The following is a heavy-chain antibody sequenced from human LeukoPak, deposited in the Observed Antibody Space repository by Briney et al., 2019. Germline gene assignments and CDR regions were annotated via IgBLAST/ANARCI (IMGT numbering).Heavy chain of an antibody. CDR2: ISGSGGST. Sequence: GGSLRLSCAASGFTFSSYAMSWVRQAPGEGLEWVSAISGSGGSTYYADSVKGRFTISRDNSKNTLYLQMNSLRAEDTAVYYCATPPPTRYDSSGYDFCWGQGTLVTVSS. V-gene: IGHV3-23*01. D-gene: IGHD3-22*01. CDR3: ATPPPTRYDSSGYDFC. J-gene: IGHJ4*02. CDR1: GFTFSSYA.